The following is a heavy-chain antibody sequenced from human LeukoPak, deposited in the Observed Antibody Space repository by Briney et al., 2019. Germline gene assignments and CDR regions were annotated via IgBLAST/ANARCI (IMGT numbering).Heavy chain of an antibody. D-gene: IGHD4-17*01. CDR3: ARVPTPTDYGDYGRNFDY. Sequence: SETLSLTCTVSGGSISGYYWSWIRQPPGKGLEWIGYISYTGIANYNPSLKSRVTISLDTSKNQFSLKLSSVTAADTAVYYCARVPTPTDYGDYGRNFDYWGQGTLVTVSS. CDR2: ISYTGIA. CDR1: GGSISGYY. V-gene: IGHV4-59*12. J-gene: IGHJ4*02.